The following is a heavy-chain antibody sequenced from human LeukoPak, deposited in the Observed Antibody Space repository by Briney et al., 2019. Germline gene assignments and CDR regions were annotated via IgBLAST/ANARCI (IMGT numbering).Heavy chain of an antibody. CDR2: INHSGST. V-gene: IGHV4-34*01. J-gene: IGHJ2*01. CDR3: ASVHWYFDL. Sequence: SETLSLTCAVYGGSFSGYYWSWIRQPPGKGLEWIGEINHSGSTNYNPSLKSRVTISVDTSKNQFSLKLSSVTAADTAVYYCASVHWYFDLWGRGTLVTVSS. CDR1: GGSFSGYY.